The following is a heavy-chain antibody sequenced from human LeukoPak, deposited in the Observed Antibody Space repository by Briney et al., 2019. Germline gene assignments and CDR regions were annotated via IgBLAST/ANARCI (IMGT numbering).Heavy chain of an antibody. Sequence: GALRLSCAASGFTFSSYSMNWVRQAPGKGLEWVSSISSSSSYIYYADSVKGRFTISRDNAKNSLYLQMNSLRAEDTAVYYCARDGSSGWYAYWGQGTMVTVSS. CDR1: GFTFSSYS. D-gene: IGHD6-19*01. CDR3: ARDGSSGWYAY. J-gene: IGHJ3*01. CDR2: ISSSSSYI. V-gene: IGHV3-21*01.